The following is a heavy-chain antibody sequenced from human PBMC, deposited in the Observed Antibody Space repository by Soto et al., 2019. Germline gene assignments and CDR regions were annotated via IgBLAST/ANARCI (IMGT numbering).Heavy chain of an antibody. D-gene: IGHD3-10*01. CDR3: GKDGALLWFPESSDAFDM. CDR1: GFIFSDYA. J-gene: IGHJ3*02. CDR2: ISGTGSAT. V-gene: IGHV3-23*01. Sequence: EVQLLESGGGLVQPGGSLRLSCAASGFIFSDYAMSWVRQAQGKGLEWVASISGTGSATHHADSVKGRFIISRDNSKNTVYLQMNSLSPDDPPKYYCGKDGALLWFPESSDAFDMWGQGSMVTVSS.